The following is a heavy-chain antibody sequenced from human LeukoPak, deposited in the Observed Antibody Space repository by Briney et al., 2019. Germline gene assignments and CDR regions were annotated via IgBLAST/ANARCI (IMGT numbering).Heavy chain of an antibody. D-gene: IGHD5-18*01. J-gene: IGHJ4*02. CDR2: FDPEDGET. V-gene: IGHV1-24*01. CDR1: GYTLTDLS. CDR3: ATGLQLWFDY. Sequence: APSGNASCKVSGYTLTDLSMHWVRQAPGKGLGWMGAFDPEDGETIYAQKFQGRVTMTEDTSTDTAYMELSSLRYEDTAVYDCATGLQLWFDYWGQGTLVTVSS.